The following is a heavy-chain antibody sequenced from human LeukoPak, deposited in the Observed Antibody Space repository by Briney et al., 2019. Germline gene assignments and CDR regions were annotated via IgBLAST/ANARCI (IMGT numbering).Heavy chain of an antibody. V-gene: IGHV3-33*01. D-gene: IGHD3-9*01. CDR1: GFTFSSYG. CDR2: IWYDGINK. CDR3: ARGRYFDWLLLDY. Sequence: GGSLRLSCAASGFTFSSYGMHWVRQAPGKGLEWVAVIWYDGINKYYADSVKGRFTISRDNSKNTLYLQMNSLRAEDTAVYYCARGRYFDWLLLDYWGQGTLVTVSS. J-gene: IGHJ4*02.